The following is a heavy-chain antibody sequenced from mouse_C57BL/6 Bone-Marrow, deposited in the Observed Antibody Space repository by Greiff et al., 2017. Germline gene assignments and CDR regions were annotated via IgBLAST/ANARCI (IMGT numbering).Heavy chain of an antibody. CDR2: IFPGDGDT. J-gene: IGHJ2*01. CDR1: GYTFTDYY. CDR3: GRVGY. V-gene: IGHV1-80*01. Sequence: VQLVESGPVLVKPGASVKMSCKASGYTFTDYYMNWVKQSHGKSLEWIGQIFPGDGDTNYNGKFKGQATFAADKSSSTAYMQLSILTSEDSAACFCGRVGYWGQGTTLTVSS.